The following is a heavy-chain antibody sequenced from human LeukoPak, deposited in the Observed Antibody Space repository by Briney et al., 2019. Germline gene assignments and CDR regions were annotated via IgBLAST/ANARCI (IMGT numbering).Heavy chain of an antibody. Sequence: GGSLRLSCAASGFTFSSYGTHWVRQAPGKGLEWVAVLWYDGTQKYYADSVKGRFTISRDNSKNTLYLQMNSLRAEDTAVYYCARGALVEVAATDAFDIWGQGTMVTVSS. CDR3: ARGALVEVAATDAFDI. J-gene: IGHJ3*02. CDR1: GFTFSSYG. D-gene: IGHD2-15*01. CDR2: LWYDGTQK. V-gene: IGHV3-33*01.